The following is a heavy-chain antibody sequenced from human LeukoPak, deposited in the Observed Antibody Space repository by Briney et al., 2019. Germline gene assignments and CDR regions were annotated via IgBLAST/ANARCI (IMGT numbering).Heavy chain of an antibody. Sequence: GESLKISCKGSGSSFTSYWIGWVRQLPGKGLEWMGIIYPGDSDTRYSPSFQGQVTISADKSISTAYLQWSSLKASDTAMYYCARLHESITMVRGVKYYYGMDVWGQGTTVTVSS. CDR1: GSSFTSYW. J-gene: IGHJ6*02. CDR3: ARLHESITMVRGVKYYYGMDV. D-gene: IGHD3-10*01. V-gene: IGHV5-51*01. CDR2: IYPGDSDT.